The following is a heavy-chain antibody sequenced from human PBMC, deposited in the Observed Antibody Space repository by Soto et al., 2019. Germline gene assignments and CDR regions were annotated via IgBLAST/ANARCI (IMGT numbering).Heavy chain of an antibody. CDR3: AKRFGDYVGWFDP. Sequence: QVQLQESGPGLVKPSETLSLTCTASGVSITDYHWSWIRQSPGRGLEWIGYIFSRGTPNYNPSLKSRVTISVDTPRNQFSLKLNSLTAADTAMYCCAKRFGDYVGWFDPWGQGALVIVSS. V-gene: IGHV4-59*01. J-gene: IGHJ5*02. D-gene: IGHD4-17*01. CDR2: IFSRGTP. CDR1: GVSITDYH.